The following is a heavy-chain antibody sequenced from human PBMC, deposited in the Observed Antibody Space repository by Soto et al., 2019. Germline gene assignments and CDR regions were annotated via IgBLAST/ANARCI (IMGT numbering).Heavy chain of an antibody. CDR1: GFTFSSYA. D-gene: IGHD3-3*01. CDR2: ISGSGGST. CDR3: AKDSAYYDFWSGYYHARYYCYGMDV. V-gene: IGHV3-23*01. Sequence: EVQLLESGGGLVQPGGSLRLSCAASGFTFSSYAMSWVRQAPGKGLEWVSAISGSGGSTYYADSVKGRFTISRDNSKNTLYLQMNSLRAEDTAVYYCAKDSAYYDFWSGYYHARYYCYGMDVWGQGTTVTVSS. J-gene: IGHJ6*02.